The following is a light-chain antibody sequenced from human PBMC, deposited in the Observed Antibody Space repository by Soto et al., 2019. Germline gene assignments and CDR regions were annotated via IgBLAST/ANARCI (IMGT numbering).Light chain of an antibody. CDR3: QHYGTSLT. Sequence: IVLTQSPGTLSLSPGESVTLSCRASHSVSSSHLAWYQQKPGQAPRLFIYGASRRASGIPDRFSGSGSGTDFTLTISRLQPEDFAVYSCQHYGTSLTFGGGNKVEIK. CDR1: HSVSSSH. J-gene: IGKJ4*01. V-gene: IGKV3-20*01. CDR2: GAS.